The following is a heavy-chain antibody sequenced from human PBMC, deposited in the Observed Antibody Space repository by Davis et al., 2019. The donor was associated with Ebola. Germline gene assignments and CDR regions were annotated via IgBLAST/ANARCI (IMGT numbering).Heavy chain of an antibody. CDR3: TSRIAVAGTYYYYGMDV. CDR1: GFTFSGSA. CDR2: IRSKANSYAT. J-gene: IGHJ6*02. Sequence: GESLKISCAASGFTFSGSAMHWVRQASGKGLEWVGRIRSKANSYATAYAASVKGRFTISRDDSKNTAYLQMNSLKTEDTAVYYCTSRIAVAGTYYYYGMDVWGQGTTVTVSS. V-gene: IGHV3-73*01. D-gene: IGHD6-19*01.